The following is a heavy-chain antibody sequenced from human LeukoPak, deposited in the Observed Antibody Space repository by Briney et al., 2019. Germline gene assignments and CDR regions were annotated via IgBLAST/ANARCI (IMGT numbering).Heavy chain of an antibody. Sequence: PGGSLRLSCAASGFTFSSYAMSWVRQAPGKGLEWVSSISSSSSYIYYADSVKGRFTISRDNAKNSLYLQMNSLRAEDTAVYYCARGLGYCSGGSCYPPVSWGQGTTVTVSS. CDR1: GFTFSSYA. J-gene: IGHJ6*02. CDR2: ISSSSSYI. D-gene: IGHD2-15*01. V-gene: IGHV3-21*01. CDR3: ARGLGYCSGGSCYPPVS.